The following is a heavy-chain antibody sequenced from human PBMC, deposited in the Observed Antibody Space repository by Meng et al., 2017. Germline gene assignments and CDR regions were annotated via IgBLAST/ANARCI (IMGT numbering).Heavy chain of an antibody. V-gene: IGHV3-48*03. CDR2: ISSSGSTI. CDR3: AKGSDYGDYDYYYGMDV. J-gene: IGHJ6*02. D-gene: IGHD4-17*01. CDR1: GFTFSSYE. Sequence: GGSLRLSCAASGFTFSSYEMNWVRQAPGKGLEWVSYISSSGSTIYYADSVKGRFTISRDNSKNTLYLQMNSLRAEDTAVYYCAKGSDYGDYDYYYGMDVWGQGTTVTVSS.